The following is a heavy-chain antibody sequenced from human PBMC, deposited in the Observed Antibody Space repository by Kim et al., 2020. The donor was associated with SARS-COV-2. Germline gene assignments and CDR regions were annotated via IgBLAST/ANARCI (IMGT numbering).Heavy chain of an antibody. CDR3: ARGGNDFWSGNDFDY. V-gene: IGHV4-59*01. Sequence: SETLSLTCTVSGGSISSYYWSWIRQPPGKGLEWIGYIYYSGSTNYNPSLKSRVTISVDTSKNQFSLKLSSVTAADTAVYYCARGGNDFWSGNDFDYWGQGTLVTVSS. CDR2: IYYSGST. J-gene: IGHJ4*02. D-gene: IGHD3-3*01. CDR1: GGSISSYY.